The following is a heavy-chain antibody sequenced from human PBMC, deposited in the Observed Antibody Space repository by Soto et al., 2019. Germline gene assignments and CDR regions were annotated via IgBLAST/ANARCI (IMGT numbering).Heavy chain of an antibody. D-gene: IGHD3-10*01. V-gene: IGHV3-21*01. Sequence: VGSLRLSCAASGFTFSSYSMNWVRQAPGKGLEWVSSISSSSSYIYYADSVKGRFTISRDNAKNSLYLQMNSLRAEDTAVYYCARDKVGGTYYYYYGMDVWGQGTTVTVSS. CDR3: ARDKVGGTYYYYYGMDV. CDR1: GFTFSSYS. J-gene: IGHJ6*02. CDR2: ISSSSSYI.